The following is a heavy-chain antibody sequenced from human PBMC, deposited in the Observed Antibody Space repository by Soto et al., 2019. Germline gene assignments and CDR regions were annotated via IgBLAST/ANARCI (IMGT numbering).Heavy chain of an antibody. D-gene: IGHD6-19*01. V-gene: IGHV3-30*18. Sequence: QVLLVESGGGVVQSGESLRLSCAASGFSFSGYGMHWVRQAPGKGLEWVAVISSDGSNKYYADSVKGRFTISRDNYKNTLYLQMNSLRAEDTAVFYCAKGWRGLGGYFDYWGQGTLVTVSS. CDR2: ISSDGSNK. J-gene: IGHJ4*02. CDR3: AKGWRGLGGYFDY. CDR1: GFSFSGYG.